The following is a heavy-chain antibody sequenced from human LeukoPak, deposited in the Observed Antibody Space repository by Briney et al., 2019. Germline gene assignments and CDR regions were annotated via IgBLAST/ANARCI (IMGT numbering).Heavy chain of an antibody. D-gene: IGHD1-26*01. CDR2: VNTHTGDP. Sequence: ASVTVSCKASGYTFSNYAMNWVRQAPGQGLEFMGWVNTHTGDPTFAQGFTRRFVFSLDTSVSTAYLQIRGLKAEDTAVYYCAAIGSLFDNWGQGTLVTVSS. V-gene: IGHV7-4-1*02. J-gene: IGHJ4*02. CDR3: AAIGSLFDN. CDR1: GYTFSNYA.